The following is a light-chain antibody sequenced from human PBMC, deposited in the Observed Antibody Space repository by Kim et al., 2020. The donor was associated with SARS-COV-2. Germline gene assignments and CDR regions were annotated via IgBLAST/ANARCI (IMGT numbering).Light chain of an antibody. CDR3: QHPAT. J-gene: IGKJ2*01. CDR2: AAS. CDR1: QGISSY. V-gene: IGKV1-9*01. Sequence: IQLTQSPSSLSASVGDRVTITCRASQGISSYLAWYQQKPGKAPKLLIYAASTLQSGVPSRFSGSGSGTYFTLTISSLQPEDFATYYCQHPATFGQGTKLEI.